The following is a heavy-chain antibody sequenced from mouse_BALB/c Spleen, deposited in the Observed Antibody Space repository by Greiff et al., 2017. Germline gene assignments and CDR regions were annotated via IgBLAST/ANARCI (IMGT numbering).Heavy chain of an antibody. CDR1: GFNIKDTY. D-gene: IGHD2-14*01. CDR3: AYYRYERDPFAY. CDR2: IDPANGNT. J-gene: IGHJ3*01. Sequence: VQLKQSGAELVKPGASVKLSCTASGFNIKDTYMHWVKQRPEQGLEWIGRIDPANGNTKYDPKFQGKATITADTSSNTAYLQLSSLTSEDTAVYYCAYYRYERDPFAYWGQGTLVTVSA. V-gene: IGHV14-3*02.